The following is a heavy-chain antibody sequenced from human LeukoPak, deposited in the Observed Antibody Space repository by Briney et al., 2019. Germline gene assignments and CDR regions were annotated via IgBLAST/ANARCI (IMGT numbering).Heavy chain of an antibody. CDR2: ISSNGGST. Sequence: PGGSLRLSCSASGFTFSSYAMHWVRQAPGKGLEYVSAISSNGGSTYYADSVKGRFTISRDNSKNTLYLQMSSLRAEDTAVYYCVKSVAVAGLDYWYFDLCGRGTLVTVSS. J-gene: IGHJ2*01. CDR3: VKSVAVAGLDYWYFDL. D-gene: IGHD6-19*01. CDR1: GFTFSSYA. V-gene: IGHV3-64D*09.